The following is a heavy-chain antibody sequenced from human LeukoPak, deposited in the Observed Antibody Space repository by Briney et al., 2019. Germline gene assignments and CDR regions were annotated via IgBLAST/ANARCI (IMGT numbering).Heavy chain of an antibody. D-gene: IGHD1-26*01. Sequence: GGSLRLSCVASGFTSDDYAMHWVRQVPGKGLEWVAGITWNSGSIGYADSAKGRFTISRDNAKNSLYLQMNSLRVEDTAFYYCAKDIWFRRRGATGLDYWGQGTLVTVSS. CDR3: AKDIWFRRRGATGLDY. J-gene: IGHJ4*02. CDR2: ITWNSGSI. V-gene: IGHV3-9*02. CDR1: GFTSDDYA.